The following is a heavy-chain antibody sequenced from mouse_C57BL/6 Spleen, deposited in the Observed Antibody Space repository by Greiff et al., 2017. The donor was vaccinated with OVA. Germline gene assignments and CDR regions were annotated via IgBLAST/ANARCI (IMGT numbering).Heavy chain of an antibody. CDR1: GFSLTSYA. CDR2: IWTGGGT. V-gene: IGHV2-9-1*01. CDR3: ARNYYGSSGWYFDV. Sequence: VQLQESGPGLVAPSQSLSITCTVSGFSLTSYAISWVRQPPGKGLEWLGVIWTGGGTNYNSALKSRLSISKDNSKSQVFLKMNSLQTDDTARYYCARNYYGSSGWYFDVWGTGTTVTVSS. J-gene: IGHJ1*03. D-gene: IGHD1-1*01.